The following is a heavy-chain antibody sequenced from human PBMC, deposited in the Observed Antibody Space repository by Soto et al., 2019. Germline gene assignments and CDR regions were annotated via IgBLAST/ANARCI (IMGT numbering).Heavy chain of an antibody. V-gene: IGHV2-5*02. J-gene: IGHJ4*02. CDR3: AHIAAADRWENDFYY. D-gene: IGHD6-13*01. CDR2: IYWADDK. Sequence: QITLKESGPTLVKPTQTLTLTCTFSGFSLSTSGVGVGWIRQPPGKALDWLALIYWADDKRYSPSLKSRLTNTKDTSKNQVVLTMTNMDPVDTATYYCAHIAAADRWENDFYYWGQGTLVTVSS. CDR1: GFSLSTSGVG.